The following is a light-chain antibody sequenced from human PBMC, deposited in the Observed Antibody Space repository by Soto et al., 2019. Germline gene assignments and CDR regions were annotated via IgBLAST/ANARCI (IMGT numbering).Light chain of an antibody. CDR3: CSYAGSSTRYV. CDR2: DVT. V-gene: IGLV2-11*01. CDR1: SSDVGRYSY. J-gene: IGLJ1*01. Sequence: QSALTQPPSVSGSPGQSVTISCTGTSSDVGRYSYVSWYQQHPGKGPKLVIYDVTKRPSGVPDRFSGSKSGNTASLTISGLQAEDGADYYCCSYAGSSTRYVFGTGTKLTVL.